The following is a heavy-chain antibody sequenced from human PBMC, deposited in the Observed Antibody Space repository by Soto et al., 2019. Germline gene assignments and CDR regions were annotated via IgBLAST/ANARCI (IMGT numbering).Heavy chain of an antibody. CDR2: ISAYNGNT. D-gene: IGHD2-15*01. V-gene: IGHV1-18*01. CDR1: GYTFTSYG. Sequence: QVQLVQSGAEVKKPGASVKVSCKASGYTFTSYGISWVRQAPGQGLEWMGWISAYNGNTNYAQKLQGRVTMTTDTSTSTAYMERRSLRSDDTAVYYCASGVVVVAATPDYCYGMDVWGQGTTVTVSS. J-gene: IGHJ6*02. CDR3: ASGVVVVAATPDYCYGMDV.